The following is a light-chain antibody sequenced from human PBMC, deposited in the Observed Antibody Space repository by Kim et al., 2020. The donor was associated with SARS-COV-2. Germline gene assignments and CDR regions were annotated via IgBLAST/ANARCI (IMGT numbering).Light chain of an antibody. CDR2: DVN. J-gene: IGLJ3*02. V-gene: IGLV2-14*03. CDR3: SSYASSISWV. Sequence: GQSITSSCTGTRSDVGGYNYVSWYQQHPGKAPKLMIYDVNNRPSGISNRFSGSKSGNTASLTISGLQAEDEADYYCSSYASSISWVFGGGTQLTVL. CDR1: RSDVGGYNY.